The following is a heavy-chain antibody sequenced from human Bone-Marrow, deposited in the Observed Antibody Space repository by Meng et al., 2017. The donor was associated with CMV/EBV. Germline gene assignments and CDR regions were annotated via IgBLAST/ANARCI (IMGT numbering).Heavy chain of an antibody. D-gene: IGHD1-26*01. CDR3: ALGRRAIGGSYYGLAWFDP. V-gene: IGHV1-2*02. CDR1: GYTFTGYY. Sequence: ASVKVSCKASGYTFTGYYMHWVRQAPGQGLEWMGWINPNSGDTKYVQKFQGRVTMTRDTSISTAYMELSRLTSDDTAVYYCALGRRAIGGSYYGLAWFDPWGQGTLVPVSS. CDR2: INPNSGDT. J-gene: IGHJ5*02.